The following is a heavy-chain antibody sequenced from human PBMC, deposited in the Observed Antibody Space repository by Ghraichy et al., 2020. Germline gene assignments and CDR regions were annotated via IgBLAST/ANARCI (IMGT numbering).Heavy chain of an antibody. D-gene: IGHD6-25*01. CDR1: GFTFSSDR. Sequence: GEYLNISCAASGFTFSSDRVYWVRQAPGKGLEWVSRIYGDGGSTNYADSVRGRFTISRDYAKNTVYLQMESLRTEDTAVYYCVSQSGTYWGQGTLVTVSS. CDR2: IYGDGGST. V-gene: IGHV3-74*01. J-gene: IGHJ4*02. CDR3: VSQSGTY.